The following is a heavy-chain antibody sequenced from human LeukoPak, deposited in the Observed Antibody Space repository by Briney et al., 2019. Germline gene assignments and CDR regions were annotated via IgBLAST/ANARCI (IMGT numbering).Heavy chain of an antibody. V-gene: IGHV4-59*01. Sequence: PSETLSLTCTVSGGSISSYYWSWIRQPPGKGLEWIGYIYYSGSTNYNPSLKSRVTISVDTSKNQFSLKLSSVTAADTAVYYCARGPYMVTNFDYWGQGTLVTVSS. CDR1: GGSISSYY. CDR2: IYYSGST. CDR3: ARGPYMVTNFDY. D-gene: IGHD5-18*01. J-gene: IGHJ4*02.